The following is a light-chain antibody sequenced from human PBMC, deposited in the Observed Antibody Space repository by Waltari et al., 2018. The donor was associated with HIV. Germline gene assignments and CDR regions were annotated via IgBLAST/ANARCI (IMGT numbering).Light chain of an antibody. J-gene: IGLJ3*02. CDR3: ATWDHELDSWV. CDR1: SSNIGSDA. Sequence: QSVLTQPPSAPGTPGQRILLSCSGSSSNIGSDAVYWYQQFPGTAPKLLIFNSNQRPSGVPDRFSASKSGTSASLAISGLQSDDEADYYCATWDHELDSWVFGGGTKLTVL. V-gene: IGLV1-44*01. CDR2: NSN.